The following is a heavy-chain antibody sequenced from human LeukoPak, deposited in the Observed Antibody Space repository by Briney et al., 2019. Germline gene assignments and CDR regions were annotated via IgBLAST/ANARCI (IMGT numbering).Heavy chain of an antibody. CDR3: ARGPDLTALN. Sequence: SETLSLTCTVSGGSISSYYWNWIRQPPGKGLEYIGHIYYSGSTNYNPSLKSRVTISVDTSKNQFSLKLSSVTAADTAVYYCARGPDLTALNWGQGTLVTVSS. D-gene: IGHD3-9*01. V-gene: IGHV4-59*01. J-gene: IGHJ4*02. CDR2: IYYSGST. CDR1: GGSISSYY.